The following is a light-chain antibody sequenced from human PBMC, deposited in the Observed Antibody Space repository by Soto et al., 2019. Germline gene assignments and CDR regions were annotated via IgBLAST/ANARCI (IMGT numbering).Light chain of an antibody. CDR3: QQYHSYPYT. J-gene: IGKJ2*01. CDR1: QGISSF. Sequence: AIRMTQSPSSFSASIGDRVTITCRASQGISSFLAWYQQKPGKAPKLLIYAASTLQSGGPSGFSGSGSGTDFTLTINSLQSEDFATFYCQQYHSYPYTFGQGTRLEIK. V-gene: IGKV1-8*01. CDR2: AAS.